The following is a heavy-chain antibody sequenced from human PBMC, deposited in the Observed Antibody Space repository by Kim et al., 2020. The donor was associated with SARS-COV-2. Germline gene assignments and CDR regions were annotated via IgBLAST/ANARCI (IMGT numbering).Heavy chain of an antibody. J-gene: IGHJ2*01. D-gene: IGHD2-2*01. V-gene: IGHV3-30-3*01. CDR1: GFTFSSYA. CDR2: ISYDGSNK. CDR3: AREFIVVVPAALSNWYF. Sequence: GGSLRLSCAASGFTFSSYAMHWVRQAPGKGLEWVAVISYDGSNKYYADSVKGRFTISRDNSKNTLYLQMNSLRAEDTAVYYCAREFIVVVPAALSNWYF.